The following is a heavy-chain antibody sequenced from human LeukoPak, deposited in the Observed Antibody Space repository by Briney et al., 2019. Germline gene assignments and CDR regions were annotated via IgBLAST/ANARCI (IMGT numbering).Heavy chain of an antibody. Sequence: SVTLSLTCTVSGGSISSYYWSWIRQPPGKGLEWIGYIYYSGSTNYNPSLKSRVTISVDTSKNQFSLKLSSVTAADTAVYYCARENPFTIFGVVISWFDPWGQGTLVTVSS. D-gene: IGHD3-3*01. CDR3: ARENPFTIFGVVISWFDP. J-gene: IGHJ5*02. CDR2: IYYSGST. CDR1: GGSISSYY. V-gene: IGHV4-59*01.